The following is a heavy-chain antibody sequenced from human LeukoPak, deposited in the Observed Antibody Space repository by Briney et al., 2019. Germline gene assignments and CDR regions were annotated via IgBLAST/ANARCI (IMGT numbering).Heavy chain of an antibody. CDR2: IKHNGSEK. Sequence: GGVLRLSSAATVFTFSSYWMSKGRQASVKGLESVANIKHNGSEKYYVDSVKGRFTISRDNAKNSLYLQMNSLRAEDTAVYYCARGIAAAGDYYFDYWGQGTLVTVSS. CDR1: VFTFSSYW. V-gene: IGHV3-7*01. D-gene: IGHD6-13*01. J-gene: IGHJ4*02. CDR3: ARGIAAAGDYYFDY.